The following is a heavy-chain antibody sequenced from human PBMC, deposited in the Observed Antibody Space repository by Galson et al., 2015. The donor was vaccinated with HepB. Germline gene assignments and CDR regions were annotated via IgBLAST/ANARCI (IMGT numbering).Heavy chain of an antibody. Sequence: SLRLSCAASGFTFNTYGMHWVRLAPGKGLEWVAVIWYDERNKDYADSVRGRFTISRDNSKNTLYLQMNSLRAEDTAVYYCASMGGLNYWGQGTLVTVSS. CDR2: IWYDERNK. J-gene: IGHJ4*02. CDR1: GFTFNTYG. CDR3: ASMGGLNY. D-gene: IGHD1-26*01. V-gene: IGHV3-33*01.